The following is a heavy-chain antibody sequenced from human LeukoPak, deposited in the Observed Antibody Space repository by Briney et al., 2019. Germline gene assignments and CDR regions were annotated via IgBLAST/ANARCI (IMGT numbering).Heavy chain of an antibody. CDR2: ISGSGGST. CDR1: GFTFSSYA. J-gene: IGHJ3*02. D-gene: IGHD6-19*01. CDR3: AKDTSGEDAFDI. Sequence: GGSLRLSCAASGFTFSSYAMSWVRQAPGKGLEWVSAISGSGGSTYYADSVKGRFTISRDNSKNTLYLQMNSLRAEDTAIYYCAKDTSGEDAFDIWGQGTMVTVSS. V-gene: IGHV3-23*01.